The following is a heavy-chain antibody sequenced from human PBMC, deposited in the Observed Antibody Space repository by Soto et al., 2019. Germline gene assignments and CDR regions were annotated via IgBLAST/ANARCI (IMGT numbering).Heavy chain of an antibody. CDR2: IKSKTDGGTT. V-gene: IGHV3-15*01. CDR1: GFTFSNAW. Sequence: GGSLRLSCAASGFTFSNAWMSWVRQAPGKGLEWVGRIKSKTDGGTTDYAAPVKGRFTISRDDSKNTLYLQMNSLKTEDTAVYYCTTGLTHSSGWSYFDYWGQGTLVTVSS. CDR3: TTGLTHSSGWSYFDY. J-gene: IGHJ4*02. D-gene: IGHD6-19*01.